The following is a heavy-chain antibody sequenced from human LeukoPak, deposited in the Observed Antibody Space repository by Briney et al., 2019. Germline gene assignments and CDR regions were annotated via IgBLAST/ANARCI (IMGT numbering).Heavy chain of an antibody. Sequence: GGSLRLSCAASGFTFSSYGMHWVRQAPGKGLEWVAVISYDGSNKYYADSVKGRFTISRDNSKNTLYLQMNSLRAEDTAVYYCARDSLRYCSGGSCYLSDWGQGTLVTVSS. V-gene: IGHV3-30*03. CDR3: ARDSLRYCSGGSCYLSD. CDR2: ISYDGSNK. D-gene: IGHD2-15*01. J-gene: IGHJ4*02. CDR1: GFTFSSYG.